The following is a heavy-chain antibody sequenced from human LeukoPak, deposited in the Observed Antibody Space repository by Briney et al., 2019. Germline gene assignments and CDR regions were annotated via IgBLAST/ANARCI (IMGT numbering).Heavy chain of an antibody. V-gene: IGHV1-69*05. D-gene: IGHD6-13*01. CDR2: TIPIFGTA. CDR3: ARDPSRSSSHFDY. J-gene: IGHJ4*02. CDR1: GGTFSSYA. Sequence: ASVKVSCKASGGTFSSYAISWVRQAPGQGLEWMGGTIPIFGTANYAQKFQGRVTITTDESTSTAYMELSSLRSEDTAVYYCARDPSRSSSHFDYWGQGTLVTVSS.